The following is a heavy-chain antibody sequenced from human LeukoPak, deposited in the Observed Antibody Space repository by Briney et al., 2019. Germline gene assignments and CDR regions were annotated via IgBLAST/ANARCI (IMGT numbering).Heavy chain of an antibody. J-gene: IGHJ5*02. V-gene: IGHV3-9*01. CDR3: AKGANVAVAGTYWFDP. D-gene: IGHD6-19*01. Sequence: PGGSLRLSCAASGFTFSSYGMHWVRQAPGKGLEWVSGISWNSGSIGYADSVKGRFTISRDNAKNSLYLQMNSLRAEDTALYYCAKGANVAVAGTYWFDPWGQGTLVTVSS. CDR1: GFTFSSYG. CDR2: ISWNSGSI.